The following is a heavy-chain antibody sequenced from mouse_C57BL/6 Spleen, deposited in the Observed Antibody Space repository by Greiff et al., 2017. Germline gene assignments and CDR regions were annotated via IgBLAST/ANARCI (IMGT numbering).Heavy chain of an antibody. D-gene: IGHD2-1*01. CDR3: ARSGKKDAMDY. J-gene: IGHJ4*01. Sequence: EVQLQQSGAELVKPGASVKLSCTASGFNIKDYYMHWVKQSTEQGLEWIGRIDPEDGETKYAPKFQGKATITAEPSSNAVYLQLSSLTSEDTAVYYCARSGKKDAMDYWGQGTSVTVSS. CDR1: GFNIKDYY. CDR2: IDPEDGET. V-gene: IGHV14-2*01.